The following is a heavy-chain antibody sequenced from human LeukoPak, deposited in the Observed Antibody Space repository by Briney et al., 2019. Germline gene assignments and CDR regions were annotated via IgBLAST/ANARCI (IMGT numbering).Heavy chain of an antibody. CDR1: GGTFSSYA. V-gene: IGHV1-69*04. D-gene: IGHD6-19*01. CDR2: IIPILGIA. J-gene: IGHJ4*02. Sequence: SVKVSCKASGGTFSSYAISWVRQAPGQGLEWMGRIIPILGIANYAQKLQGRVTMTTDTSTSTAYMELRSLRSDDTAVYYCARDPQWLGADYWGQGTLVTVSS. CDR3: ARDPQWLGADY.